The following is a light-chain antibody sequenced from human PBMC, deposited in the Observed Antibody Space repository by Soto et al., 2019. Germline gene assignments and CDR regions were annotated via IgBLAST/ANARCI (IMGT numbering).Light chain of an antibody. J-gene: IGLJ2*01. CDR2: GVS. V-gene: IGLV2-14*01. CDR1: SSDVGGHNY. CDR3: SSYTSSSTGV. Sequence: QSALTQAASVPGSPGQSITISCTGTSSDVGGHNYVSWYQQHPGKAPKLMIYGVSNRPSGISNRFSGSKSGNTASLTISGLQPEDEADYYCSSYTSSSTGVFGGGTKLTVL.